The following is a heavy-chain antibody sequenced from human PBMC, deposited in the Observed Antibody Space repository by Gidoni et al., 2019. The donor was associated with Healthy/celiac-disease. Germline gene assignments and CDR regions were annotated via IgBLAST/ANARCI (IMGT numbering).Heavy chain of an antibody. J-gene: IGHJ6*02. CDR1: GVTFSRHA. CDR3: AKGGLGYCSGGSCYPSYYYYGMDV. Sequence: EVQLLESGGGLVQPGGSLRLACAASGVTFSRHALSGVRKAPGTGLEWVSAMSGSGVSTSYADSVTGRFTISRDNSKITLYLQMNSLSAEDTAVYYCAKGGLGYCSGGSCYPSYYYYGMDVWGQGTTVTVSS. V-gene: IGHV3-23*01. D-gene: IGHD2-15*01. CDR2: MSGSGVST.